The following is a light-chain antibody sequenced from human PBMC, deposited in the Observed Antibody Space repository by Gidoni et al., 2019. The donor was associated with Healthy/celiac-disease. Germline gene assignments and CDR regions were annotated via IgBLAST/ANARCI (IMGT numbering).Light chain of an antibody. J-gene: IGKJ3*01. Sequence: DIVMTQSPLSLPVTSGEPASISCRSSQSLLHSNGYNYLDWYLQKPGQSPQLLIYLGSNRASGVPDRFSGSGSGTDFTLKISRVEAEDVGVYYCMQALHLFTFGPGTKVDIK. CDR3: MQALHLFT. CDR2: LGS. V-gene: IGKV2-28*01. CDR1: QSLLHSNGYNY.